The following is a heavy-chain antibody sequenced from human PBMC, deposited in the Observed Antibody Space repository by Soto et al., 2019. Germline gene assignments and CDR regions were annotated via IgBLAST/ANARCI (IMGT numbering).Heavy chain of an antibody. CDR2: IYSGGST. CDR3: ARGGEPGYCSGGSCYSAEYFQH. V-gene: IGHV3-53*01. CDR1: GFTVSSNY. J-gene: IGHJ1*01. D-gene: IGHD2-15*01. Sequence: GGSLRLSCAASGFTVSSNYMSWVRQAPGKGLEWVSVIYSGGSTYYADSVKGRFTISRDNSKNTLYLQMNSLRAEDTAVYYCARGGEPGYCSGGSCYSAEYFQHWGQGTLVTVSS.